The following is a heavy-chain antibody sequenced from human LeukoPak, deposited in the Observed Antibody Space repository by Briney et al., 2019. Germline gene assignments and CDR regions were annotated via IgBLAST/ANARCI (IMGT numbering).Heavy chain of an antibody. V-gene: IGHV3-7*01. Sequence: GGSLRLSCAASGFTFSSYWMSWVRQAPGKGLEWVANIKQDGSEKYYVDSVKGRFTISRDNAKSSLYLQMNSLRAEDTAVYYCARVSSSWSPASFDYWGQGTLVTVSS. D-gene: IGHD6-13*01. CDR1: GFTFSSYW. CDR3: ARVSSSWSPASFDY. CDR2: IKQDGSEK. J-gene: IGHJ4*02.